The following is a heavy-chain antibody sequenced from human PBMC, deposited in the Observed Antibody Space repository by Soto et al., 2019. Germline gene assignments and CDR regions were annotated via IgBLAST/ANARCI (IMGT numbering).Heavy chain of an antibody. J-gene: IGHJ5*02. Sequence: QVQLVQSGAEVKKPGASVKLSCRTSGYTFTHYYIHWVRQAPGQGLEWLAIINPASGSTNYAQDFLGRVTLTMDTSTTTVYMELSGLRAEDTAIFYCARDLAAVNHWGQGTLVTGSS. CDR2: INPASGST. V-gene: IGHV1-46*01. CDR3: ARDLAAVNH. D-gene: IGHD6-25*01. CDR1: GYTFTHYY.